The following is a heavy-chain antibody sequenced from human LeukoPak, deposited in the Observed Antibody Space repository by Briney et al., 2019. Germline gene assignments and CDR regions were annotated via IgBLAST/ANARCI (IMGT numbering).Heavy chain of an antibody. Sequence: GGSLRLSCAATEFTFTTYGMHWVRQAPGKGLEWVAFIYYEGSNIYYADYGKGRFTISRNISKNTLYLRMDSLRAEDTAIYYCARDWKTNSFDYWGQGTLVTVSS. CDR2: IYYEGSNI. CDR3: ARDWKTNSFDY. V-gene: IGHV3-33*01. CDR1: EFTFTTYG. J-gene: IGHJ4*02. D-gene: IGHD1-1*01.